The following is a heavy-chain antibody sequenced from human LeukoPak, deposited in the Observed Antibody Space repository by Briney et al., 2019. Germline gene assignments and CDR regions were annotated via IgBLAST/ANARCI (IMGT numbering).Heavy chain of an antibody. Sequence: GASVKVSCKASGGTFSSYAISWVRQAPGQGLEWMGGIIPIFGTANYAQKFQGRVTITTDESTSTAYMELSSLRSEDTAVYYCATGNKWSGYNVARDWGQGTLVTVSS. CDR3: ATGNKWSGYNVARD. D-gene: IGHD3-3*01. J-gene: IGHJ4*02. CDR2: IIPIFGTA. CDR1: GGTFSSYA. V-gene: IGHV1-69*05.